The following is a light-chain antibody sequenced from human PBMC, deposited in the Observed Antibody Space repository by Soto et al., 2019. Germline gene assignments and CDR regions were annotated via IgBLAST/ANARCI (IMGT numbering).Light chain of an antibody. CDR1: QDINNY. J-gene: IGKJ1*01. CDR3: QQYYVNPRP. Sequence: DIQSTESPSSLSASVGARVTITFPASQDINNYLKFYQQKPGKAPQLLIYDASNLETGVPSRFSGSGSGTDFTFTISSLQPEDIATYYCQQYYVNPRPFGQVTKVDI. V-gene: IGKV1-33*01. CDR2: DAS.